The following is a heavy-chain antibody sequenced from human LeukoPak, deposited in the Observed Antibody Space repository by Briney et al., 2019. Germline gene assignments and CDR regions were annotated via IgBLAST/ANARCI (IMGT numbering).Heavy chain of an antibody. CDR1: GGTFSSYA. Sequence: GASVEVSCKASGGTFSSYAVSWVRQAPGQRLEWMGGIIPIFGTAKYAQKFQGRVTITADKSTSTAYMGLSSLRSEDTAVYYCARDWNDVFDYWGQGTLVTVSS. CDR2: IIPIFGTA. CDR3: ARDWNDVFDY. V-gene: IGHV1-69*06. J-gene: IGHJ4*02. D-gene: IGHD1-1*01.